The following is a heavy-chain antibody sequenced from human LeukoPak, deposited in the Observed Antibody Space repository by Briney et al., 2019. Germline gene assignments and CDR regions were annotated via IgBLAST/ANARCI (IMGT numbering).Heavy chain of an antibody. Sequence: ASVKVSCKASGYTFIHHWMHWVRQAPGQGLEWVGLINPTGTTTLYAQKFQGRITLTRDMSATTDYMELSSLRSEDTAVYYCAATYCSSTSCYFDYWGQGTLVTVSS. CDR2: INPTGTTT. D-gene: IGHD2-2*01. V-gene: IGHV1-46*01. J-gene: IGHJ4*02. CDR3: AATYCSSTSCYFDY. CDR1: GYTFIHHW.